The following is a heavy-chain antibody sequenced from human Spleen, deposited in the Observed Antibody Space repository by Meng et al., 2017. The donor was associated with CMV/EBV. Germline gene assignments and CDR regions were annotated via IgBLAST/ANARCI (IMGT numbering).Heavy chain of an antibody. CDR3: ATNQLLHYYYYGMDV. Sequence: SVKVSCKASGGTFSSYAISWVRQAPGQGLEWMGAIIPIFDTPDYAQKFQGRVTITTDESTSTAYMELSSLRSDDTAVYYCATNQLLHYYYYGMDVWGQGTTVTVSS. CDR1: GGTFSSYA. V-gene: IGHV1-69*05. J-gene: IGHJ6*02. D-gene: IGHD2-15*01. CDR2: IIPIFDTP.